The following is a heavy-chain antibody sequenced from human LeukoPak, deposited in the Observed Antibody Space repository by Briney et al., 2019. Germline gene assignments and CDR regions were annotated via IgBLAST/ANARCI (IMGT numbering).Heavy chain of an antibody. CDR2: IYYSGST. V-gene: IGHV4-61*01. J-gene: IGHJ3*02. CDR3: ARTTLALHAFDI. CDR1: GGSVSSGSYY. Sequence: TSETLSLTCTVSGGSVSSGSYYWSWIRQPPGKGLEWIGYIYYSGSTNYNPSLKSRVTISVDTSKNQFSLKLSSVTAADTAVYYCARTTLALHAFDIWGQGTMVSASS. D-gene: IGHD2-15*01.